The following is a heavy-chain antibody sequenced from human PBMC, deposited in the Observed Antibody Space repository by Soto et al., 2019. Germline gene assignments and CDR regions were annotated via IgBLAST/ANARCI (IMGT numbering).Heavy chain of an antibody. D-gene: IGHD3-10*01. Sequence: SETLSLTCTVSGGSISSGDYYWSWIRQPPGKGLEWIGYIYYSGSTYYNPSLKSRVTISVDTSKNQFSLKLSSVTAADTAVYYCASDGSGSYYNAGPTPHLYGMDVWGQGTTVTVSS. CDR2: IYYSGST. V-gene: IGHV4-30-4*01. CDR3: ASDGSGSYYNAGPTPHLYGMDV. J-gene: IGHJ6*02. CDR1: GGSISSGDYY.